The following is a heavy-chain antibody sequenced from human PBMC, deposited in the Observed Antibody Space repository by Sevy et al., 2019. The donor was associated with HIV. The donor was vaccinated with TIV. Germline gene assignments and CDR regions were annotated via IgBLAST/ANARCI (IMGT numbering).Heavy chain of an antibody. CDR2: MNPNSGNT. V-gene: IGHV1-8*01. D-gene: IGHD3-3*01. Sequence: ASVKVSCKASGYTFTSYDINWVRQATGQGLEWMGWMNPNSGNTGYAQKFQGRVIMTRNTSITTAYMELSSLKSEDTAVYYCAKVYYGFWSGYYYGMDVWGQGTTVTVSS. J-gene: IGHJ6*02. CDR1: GYTFTSYD. CDR3: AKVYYGFWSGYYYGMDV.